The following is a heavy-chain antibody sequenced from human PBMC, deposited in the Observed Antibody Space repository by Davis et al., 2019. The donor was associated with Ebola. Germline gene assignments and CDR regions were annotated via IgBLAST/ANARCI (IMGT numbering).Heavy chain of an antibody. J-gene: IGHJ4*02. Sequence: MPSETLSLTCAVYGGSFSGYYWSWIRQPPGKGLEWIGEINHSGSTNYNPSLKSRVTISVDTSKNQFSLKLSSVTAADTAVYYCARALYYYDSSGYYSYWGQGTLVTVSS. CDR3: ARALYYYDSSGYYSY. D-gene: IGHD3-22*01. CDR1: GGSFSGYY. CDR2: INHSGST. V-gene: IGHV4-34*01.